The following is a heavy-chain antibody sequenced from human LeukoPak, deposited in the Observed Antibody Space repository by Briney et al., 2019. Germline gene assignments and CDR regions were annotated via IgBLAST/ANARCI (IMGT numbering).Heavy chain of an antibody. Sequence: SETLSLTCTVSSGSISSYYWSWIRQPAGKGLEWIGRIYTSGSTNYNPSLKSRVTMSVDTSKNQFSLKLSSVTAADTAVYYCARGVPYCSSTSCYYYMDVWGKGTTVTVSS. D-gene: IGHD2-2*01. CDR2: IYTSGST. J-gene: IGHJ6*03. CDR3: ARGVPYCSSTSCYYYMDV. V-gene: IGHV4-4*07. CDR1: SGSISSYY.